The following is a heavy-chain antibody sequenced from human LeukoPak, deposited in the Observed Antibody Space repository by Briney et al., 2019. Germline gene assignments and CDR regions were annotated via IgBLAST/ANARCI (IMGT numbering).Heavy chain of an antibody. Sequence: PGRSLRLSCAASGFTFDDYAMHWVRHVPGKGLVWVSSISWNSGSINYAESVTGRFTISRDNVKNSLHLAMNSLRPEDTALYYCARDSGRYEEFYFDSWGPGTLVTVSS. CDR1: GFTFDDYA. D-gene: IGHD1-26*01. V-gene: IGHV3-9*01. J-gene: IGHJ4*02. CDR3: ARDSGRYEEFYFDS. CDR2: ISWNSGSI.